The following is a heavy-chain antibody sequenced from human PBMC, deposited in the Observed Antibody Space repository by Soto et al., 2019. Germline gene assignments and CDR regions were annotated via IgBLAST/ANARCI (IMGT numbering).Heavy chain of an antibody. CDR2: IIPIFGTA. J-gene: IGHJ4*02. Sequence: SVKLSCKASGCTFSSYAISCVRQAPGQGLEWMGGIIPIFGTANYAQKFQGRVTITADESTSTAYMELSSLRSEDTAVYYCARVRIGTTPYYFDYWGQGTLVTVSS. D-gene: IGHD1-7*01. CDR1: GCTFSSYA. CDR3: ARVRIGTTPYYFDY. V-gene: IGHV1-69*13.